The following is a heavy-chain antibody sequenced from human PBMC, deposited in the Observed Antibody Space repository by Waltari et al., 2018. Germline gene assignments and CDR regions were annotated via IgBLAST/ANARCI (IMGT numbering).Heavy chain of an antibody. J-gene: IGHJ4*02. CDR1: GFKFSSYY. CDR2: LSSSTSYI. D-gene: IGHD4-4*01. CDR3: ARERRLQGFDY. V-gene: IGHV3-21*01. Sequence: EVQLVESGGGLVKPGGSLRLSCAASGFKFSSYYMNWVRQAPGRGLGWVSSLSSSTSYIFYADSVKGRFTISRDNAKNSLFLQMNSLRAEDTAIYYCARERRLQGFDYWGQGTLVTVSS.